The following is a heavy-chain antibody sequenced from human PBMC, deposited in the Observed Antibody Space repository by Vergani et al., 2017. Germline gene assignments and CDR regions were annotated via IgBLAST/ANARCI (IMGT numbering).Heavy chain of an antibody. CDR3: ARGWVTQSHFDY. CDR1: GYTLTELS. CDR2: ISAYNGNT. Sequence: QVQLVQSGAEVKKPGASVKVSCKVSGYTLTELSMHWVRQAPGKGLEWMGWISAYNGNTNYAQKLQGRVTMTTDTSTSTAYMELRSLRSDDTAVYYCARGWVTQSHFDYWGQGTLVTVSS. D-gene: IGHD2-21*02. V-gene: IGHV1-18*01. J-gene: IGHJ4*02.